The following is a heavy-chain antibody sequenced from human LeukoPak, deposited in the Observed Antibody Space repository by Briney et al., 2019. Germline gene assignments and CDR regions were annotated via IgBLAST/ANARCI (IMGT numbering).Heavy chain of an antibody. CDR1: GFTFGDYA. CDR2: IRSKAYGGTT. Sequence: GRSLRLSCTASGFTFGDYAMSWVRQAPGKGLEWVGFIRSKAYGGTTEYAASVKGRFTISRDDSKSIAYLQMNSLKTEDTAVYNCPRVFLVATDNWGQGTLVTVSS. V-gene: IGHV3-49*04. D-gene: IGHD5-12*01. CDR3: PRVFLVATDN. J-gene: IGHJ4*02.